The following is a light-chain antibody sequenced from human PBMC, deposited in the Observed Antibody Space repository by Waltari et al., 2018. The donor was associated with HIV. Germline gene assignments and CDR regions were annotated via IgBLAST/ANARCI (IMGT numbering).Light chain of an antibody. J-gene: IGKJ2*01. V-gene: IGKV3-20*01. CDR3: QQYGRSPYT. CDR2: GAS. Sequence: EIVLTQSPGTLSLSPGGRGTLSCRASQSVSSSYLAWYQQKPCQAPRLLIYGASSRATGIPDRFSGSGSGTDFTLTISRLEPEDFAVYYCQQYGRSPYTFGQGTKLEIK. CDR1: QSVSSSY.